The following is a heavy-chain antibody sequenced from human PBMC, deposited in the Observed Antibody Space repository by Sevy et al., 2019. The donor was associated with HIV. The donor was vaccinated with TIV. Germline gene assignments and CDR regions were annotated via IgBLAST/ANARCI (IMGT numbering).Heavy chain of an antibody. J-gene: IGHJ3*02. V-gene: IGHV4-4*07. CDR1: GGSISSYY. D-gene: IGHD3-22*01. CDR3: ARDLYYYDSSGYFLGAFDI. CDR2: IYTSGST. Sequence: SETLSLTCTVSGGSISSYYWSWIRQPAGKGLEWIGRIYTSGSTNYNPSLKSRVTMSVDTSKNQFSPKLSSVTAADTAVYYCARDLYYYDSSGYFLGAFDIWGQGTMVTVSS.